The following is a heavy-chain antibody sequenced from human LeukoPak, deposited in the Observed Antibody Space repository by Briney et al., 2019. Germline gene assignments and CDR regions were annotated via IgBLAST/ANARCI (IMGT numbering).Heavy chain of an antibody. J-gene: IGHJ4*02. CDR2: IYHSGNP. CDR3: ARDRQLLFDY. Sequence: SETLSLTCAVSGYSISSGYYWGWIRQPPGKGLEWIGGIYHSGNPYYNPSLKSRVTISVDTSKNQFSLKLSSVTAADTAVYYCARDRQLLFDYWGQGTLVTVSS. V-gene: IGHV4-38-2*02. D-gene: IGHD2-2*01. CDR1: GYSISSGYY.